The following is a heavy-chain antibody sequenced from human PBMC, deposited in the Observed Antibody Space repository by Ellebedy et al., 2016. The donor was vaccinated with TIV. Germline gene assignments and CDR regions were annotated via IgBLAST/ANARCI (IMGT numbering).Heavy chain of an antibody. CDR1: GLTFSSHA. J-gene: IGHJ6*02. Sequence: GESLKISCAASGLTFSSHAMSWVRQAPGKGLEWVSSITESGGNTSYADSVKGRFTISRDNSRSTLYLQMNSLRAEDSAIYYCAKDIVFGDGKWEIDVWGQGTTVTVSS. V-gene: IGHV3-23*01. CDR3: AKDIVFGDGKWEIDV. D-gene: IGHD1-26*01. CDR2: ITESGGNT.